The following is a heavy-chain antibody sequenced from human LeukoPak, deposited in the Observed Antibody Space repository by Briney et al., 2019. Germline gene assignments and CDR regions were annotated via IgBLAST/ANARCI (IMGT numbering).Heavy chain of an antibody. CDR2: MKEDGSDE. V-gene: IGHV3-7*01. D-gene: IGHD3-16*01. CDR1: EFGFSSST. Sequence: GGSLRLSCAAHEFGFSSSTMNWIRQAAGKGLEWMAKMKEDGSDEEYVDAVKGRFTISRDKVKNSLYLQMNSLRPEDTAVYFCVVGGAGGGYFPNWGQGSLVIVSS. CDR3: VVGGAGGGYFPN. J-gene: IGHJ1*01.